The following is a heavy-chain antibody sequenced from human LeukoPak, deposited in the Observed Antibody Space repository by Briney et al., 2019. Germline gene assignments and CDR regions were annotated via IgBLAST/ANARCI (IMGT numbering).Heavy chain of an antibody. CDR2: INPNSGGT. D-gene: IGHD3-22*01. CDR1: GYTFTGYH. V-gene: IGHV1-2*02. Sequence: ASVKVSCKASGYTFTGYHMHWVRQAPGQGLEWMGWINPNSGGTNYAQKFQGRVTMTRDTSISTAYMELSRLRSDDTAVYYCARAGYSSGYIFDPWGQGTLVTVSS. CDR3: ARAGYSSGYIFDP. J-gene: IGHJ5*02.